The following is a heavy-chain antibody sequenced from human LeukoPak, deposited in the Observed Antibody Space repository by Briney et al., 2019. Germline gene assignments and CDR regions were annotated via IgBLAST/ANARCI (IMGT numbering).Heavy chain of an antibody. V-gene: IGHV1-2*02. CDR3: ASALRGYCSSTSCYLIDY. CDR1: GGTFSSYA. J-gene: IGHJ4*02. D-gene: IGHD2-2*01. Sequence: ASVKVSCKASGGTFSSYAISWVRQAPGQGLEWMGWINPNSGDTNYAQNFLGRVTMTRDTSISTAYMELSRLTSDDTAMYYCASALRGYCSSTSCYLIDYWGQGSLVTVSS. CDR2: INPNSGDT.